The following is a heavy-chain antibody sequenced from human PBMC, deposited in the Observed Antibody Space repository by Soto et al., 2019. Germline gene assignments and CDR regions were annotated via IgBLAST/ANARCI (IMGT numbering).Heavy chain of an antibody. J-gene: IGHJ5*02. CDR3: ATHSLDSGYGSS. CDR1: YGSIGNLY. CDR2: IYNSGAL. D-gene: IGHD5-12*01. Sequence: PSETLSLTCPVSYGSIGNLYLGLILQPPGKGLEWIGYIYNSGALNYHPSLKSRVIMSVDTSRTRFTLEVTSVTAADSAVYYCATHSLDSGYGSSWGPGTLVTVSS. V-gene: IGHV4-59*08.